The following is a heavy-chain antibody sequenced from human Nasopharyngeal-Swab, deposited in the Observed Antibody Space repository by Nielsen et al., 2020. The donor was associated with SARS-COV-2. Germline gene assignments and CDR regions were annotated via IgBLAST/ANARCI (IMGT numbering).Heavy chain of an antibody. Sequence: SETLSLTCAVYGGSFSGYYWSWIRQPPGKGLEWIGEIKHSGSTNYNPSLKSRVTISVDTSKNQFSLKLSSVTAADTAVYYCARGPVDVLLWFGELFHSHGMDVWGQGTTVTVSS. J-gene: IGHJ6*02. CDR2: IKHSGST. CDR1: GGSFSGYY. V-gene: IGHV4-34*01. CDR3: ARGPVDVLLWFGELFHSHGMDV. D-gene: IGHD3-10*01.